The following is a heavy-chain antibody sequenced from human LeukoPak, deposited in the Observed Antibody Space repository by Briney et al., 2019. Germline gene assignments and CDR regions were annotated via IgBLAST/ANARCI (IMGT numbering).Heavy chain of an antibody. CDR1: GGSISTNY. J-gene: IGHJ4*02. CDR2: IHYSGTP. Sequence: SETLSLTCTVSGGSISTNYWSWIRQLPGGGLEWIGYIHYSGTPDYSPSLKSRVTISIDPSKNHFSLKLRSVTAADTAVYYCASGMVARFDYWGQGILVTVSS. D-gene: IGHD5-12*01. CDR3: ASGMVARFDY. V-gene: IGHV4-59*08.